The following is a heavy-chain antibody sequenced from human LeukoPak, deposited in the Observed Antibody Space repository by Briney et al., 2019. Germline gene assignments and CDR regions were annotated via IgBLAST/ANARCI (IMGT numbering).Heavy chain of an antibody. D-gene: IGHD6-19*01. CDR2: IYYSWST. CDR1: GGSVSSSSFY. J-gene: IGHJ4*02. Sequence: SETLSLTCTVSGGSVSSSSFYWGWIRQPPGKGLEWIGSIYYSWSTYYNPSLKSRVTISVDTSKNQFSLKLSSVTAADTAVYYCARPLPGYSSGWYDFDYWGQGTLVTVSS. V-gene: IGHV4-39*01. CDR3: ARPLPGYSSGWYDFDY.